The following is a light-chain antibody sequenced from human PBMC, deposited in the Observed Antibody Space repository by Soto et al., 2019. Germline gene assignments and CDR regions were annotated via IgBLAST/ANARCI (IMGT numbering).Light chain of an antibody. Sequence: EIVLTQSPGTLSLSPGERATLSCRASQSVTSDYLAWYQRRPGRAPRLLIFAASTRATGIPDRFSGGGSETEFTLTISRLEHEDSAVYYCQQYGISRTFGQGTKVDIK. J-gene: IGKJ1*01. CDR2: AAS. CDR3: QQYGISRT. CDR1: QSVTSDY. V-gene: IGKV3-20*01.